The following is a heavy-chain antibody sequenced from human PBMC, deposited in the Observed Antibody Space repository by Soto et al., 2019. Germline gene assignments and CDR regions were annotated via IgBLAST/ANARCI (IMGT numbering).Heavy chain of an antibody. Sequence: SVKVSCKASGGTFSSYAISLVRQAPGQGLEWMGGIIPIFGTANYAQKFQGRVTITADESTSTAYMELSSLRSEDTAVYYCARMRGSYDGYYYYGMDVWGQGTTVTVSS. D-gene: IGHD1-26*01. J-gene: IGHJ6*02. V-gene: IGHV1-69*13. CDR2: IIPIFGTA. CDR3: ARMRGSYDGYYYYGMDV. CDR1: GGTFSSYA.